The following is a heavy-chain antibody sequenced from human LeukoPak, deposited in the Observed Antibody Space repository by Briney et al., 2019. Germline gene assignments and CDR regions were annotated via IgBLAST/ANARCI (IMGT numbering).Heavy chain of an antibody. CDR3: ARVAHDLYPYYFDY. CDR1: GGSISSSSYY. CDR2: IYYSGTT. J-gene: IGHJ4*02. V-gene: IGHV4-39*07. Sequence: SETLSLTCTVSGGSISSSSYYWGWIRQPPGKGLEWIGTIYYSGTTYYNPSLKSRVTFSVDTSKNQFSLNMRFVTAADTAVYYRARVAHDLYPYYFDYWGQGTLVTVSS. D-gene: IGHD3-10*01.